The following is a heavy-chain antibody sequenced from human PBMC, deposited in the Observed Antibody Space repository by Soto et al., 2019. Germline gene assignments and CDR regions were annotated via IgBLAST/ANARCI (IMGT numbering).Heavy chain of an antibody. V-gene: IGHV4-30-4*01. CDR2: IYYSGST. J-gene: IGHJ3*02. CDR1: GGCISSGDYY. D-gene: IGHD1-26*01. Sequence: SETLSLTCTVSGGCISSGDYYWSWIRLPPGKGLEWIGYIYYSGSTYYNPSLKSRVTISVDTSKNQFSLKLSSVTAADTAVYYCARGGTTAFDIWGQGTMVTVSS. CDR3: ARGGTTAFDI.